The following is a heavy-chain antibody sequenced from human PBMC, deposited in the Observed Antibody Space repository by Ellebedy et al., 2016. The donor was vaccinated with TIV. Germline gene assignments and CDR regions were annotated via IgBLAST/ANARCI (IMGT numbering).Heavy chain of an antibody. Sequence: ASVTVSCXASGYTFTGYYMHWVRQAPGQGLEWMGWINPNSGGTNYAQKFQGWVTMTRDTSISTAYMELSRLRSDDTAVYYCARVSRVAVALNWFDPWGQGTLVTVSS. J-gene: IGHJ5*02. CDR3: ARVSRVAVALNWFDP. CDR2: INPNSGGT. D-gene: IGHD6-19*01. V-gene: IGHV1-2*04. CDR1: GYTFTGYY.